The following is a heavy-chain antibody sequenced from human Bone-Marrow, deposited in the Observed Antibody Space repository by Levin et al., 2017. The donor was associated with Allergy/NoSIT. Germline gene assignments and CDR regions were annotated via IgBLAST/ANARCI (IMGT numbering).Heavy chain of an antibody. CDR1: GYRFSKYW. Sequence: KTGESLKISCKGSGYRFSKYWIAWVRQMPGKGLEWMGVISPDDSGVQYSPSFEGQVTISADKSIRTAFLQWGSLRASDSGMYFCARLIFEDAVQISAAIRDYYYHGMDVWGQGTKVSV. D-gene: IGHD2-2*02. CDR2: ISPDDSGV. V-gene: IGHV5-51*01. CDR3: ARLIFEDAVQISAAIRDYYYHGMDV. J-gene: IGHJ6*02.